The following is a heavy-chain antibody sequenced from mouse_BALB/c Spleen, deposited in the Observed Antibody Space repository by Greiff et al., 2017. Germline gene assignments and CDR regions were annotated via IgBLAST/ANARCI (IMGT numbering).Heavy chain of an antibody. V-gene: IGHV1-67*01. J-gene: IGHJ3*01. Sequence: QVQLQQSGPELVRPGVSVKISCKGSGYTFTDYAMHWVKQSHAKSLEWIGVISTYYGNTNYNQKFKGKATMTVDKSSSTAYMELARLTSEDSAIYYCARAYYGSRAWFAYWGQGTLVTVSA. CDR2: ISTYYGNT. CDR3: ARAYYGSRAWFAY. CDR1: GYTFTDYA. D-gene: IGHD1-1*01.